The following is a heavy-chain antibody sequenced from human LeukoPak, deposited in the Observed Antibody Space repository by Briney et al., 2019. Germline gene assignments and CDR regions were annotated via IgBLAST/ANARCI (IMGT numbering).Heavy chain of an antibody. J-gene: IGHJ4*02. CDR1: GCSFSDTW. V-gene: IGHV3-15*07. D-gene: IGHD1-1*01. Sequence: GGALRLSCAGSGCSFSDTWMNWVRQAPGKGLEGVGLIKRKTDDGTTDYAAPEKGRFTISRDDSKNTLYLQMNSLKTEDTAVYYCTTQSGAWNFDYWGQGTLVTVSS. CDR3: TTQSGAWNFDY. CDR2: IKRKTDDGTT.